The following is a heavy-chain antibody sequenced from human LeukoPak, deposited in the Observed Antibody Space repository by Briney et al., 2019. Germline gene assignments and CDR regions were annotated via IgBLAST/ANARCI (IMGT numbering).Heavy chain of an antibody. CDR2: TYYRSKWYD. D-gene: IGHD6-19*01. CDR3: ARGGRGITVALFHF. CDR1: GDSIPSNSAA. Sequence: SQTLSLTCAISGDSIPSNSAAWNWIRQSPSRGLEWLGRTYYRSKWYDDYAASVRGRMIINPDTSKNEFSLHLNSVTPEDTAVYYCARGGRGITVALFHFWGQGNLVTVSS. J-gene: IGHJ4*02. V-gene: IGHV6-1*01.